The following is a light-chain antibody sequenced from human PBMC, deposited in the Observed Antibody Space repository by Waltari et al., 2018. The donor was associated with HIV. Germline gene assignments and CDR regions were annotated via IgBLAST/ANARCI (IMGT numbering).Light chain of an antibody. CDR2: DAS. CDR3: QQRSNWLIT. Sequence: EIVLTQSPATLSLSPGERATLSCRASQSVSSYLAWYQQKPGQAPRLLIYDASKRATGIPARFSGSGSGTDFTLTISSLGPEDFAVYYCQQRSNWLITFGQGTRLEIK. V-gene: IGKV3-11*01. J-gene: IGKJ5*01. CDR1: QSVSSY.